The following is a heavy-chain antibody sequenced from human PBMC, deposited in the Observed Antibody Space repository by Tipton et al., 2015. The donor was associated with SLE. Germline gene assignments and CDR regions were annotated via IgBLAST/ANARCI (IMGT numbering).Heavy chain of an antibody. D-gene: IGHD3-10*01. CDR1: GGSFSGYY. Sequence: TLSLTCAVYGGSFSGYYWSWIRQPPGKGQEWIGEINHSGSTNYNPSLQSRVTISVDTSKNQFSLKLSSVTAADTAVYYCARQGRFTGLDYWGQGTLVTVSS. CDR2: INHSGST. J-gene: IGHJ4*02. V-gene: IGHV4-34*01. CDR3: ARQGRFTGLDY.